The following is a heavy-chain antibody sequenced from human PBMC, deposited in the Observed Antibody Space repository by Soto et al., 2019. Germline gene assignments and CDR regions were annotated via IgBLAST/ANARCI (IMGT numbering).Heavy chain of an antibody. CDR3: AREDEVFDLPPRGMDV. CDR2: IYYSGST. J-gene: IGHJ6*02. Sequence: SETLSLTCTVSGGSISSGDYYWSWIRQPPGKGLEWIGYIYYSGSTHYNPSLKSRVTISVDTSKNQFSLKLSSVTAADTAVYYCAREDEVFDLPPRGMDVWGQGTTVTVSS. V-gene: IGHV4-30-4*01. D-gene: IGHD3-10*02. CDR1: GGSISSGDYY.